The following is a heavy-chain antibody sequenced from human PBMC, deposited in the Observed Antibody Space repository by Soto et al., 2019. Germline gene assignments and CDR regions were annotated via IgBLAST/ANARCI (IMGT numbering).Heavy chain of an antibody. Sequence: PGGSLSLCCGTSGFSFSVYGMHWVRPAPGKGLEWVAVIWYDASKQFYAASVEGRFTISRDNSKAILYLQMNSLRAEDTAVYYCAAWAEGATEVHWGQGTLVTVSS. CDR3: AAWAEGATEVH. D-gene: IGHD2-15*01. V-gene: IGHV3-33*01. CDR2: IWYDASKQ. CDR1: GFSFSVYG. J-gene: IGHJ4*02.